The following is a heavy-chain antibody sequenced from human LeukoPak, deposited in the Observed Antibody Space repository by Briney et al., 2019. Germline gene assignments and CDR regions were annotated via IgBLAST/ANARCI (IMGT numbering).Heavy chain of an antibody. Sequence: GGSLRLSCAASGITFSSYWMHWVRQAPGKGLVWVSRINSDGSSTSYADSVKGRFTISRDNAKNTLYLQMNSLRAEDTAVYYCARGGVGVYCSSTSCYAFDYWGQGTLVTVSS. CDR3: ARGGVGVYCSSTSCYAFDY. CDR2: INSDGSST. V-gene: IGHV3-74*01. CDR1: GITFSSYW. D-gene: IGHD2-2*01. J-gene: IGHJ4*02.